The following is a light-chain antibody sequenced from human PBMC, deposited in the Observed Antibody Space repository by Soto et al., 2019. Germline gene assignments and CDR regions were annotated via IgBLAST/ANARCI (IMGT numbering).Light chain of an antibody. J-gene: IGKJ5*01. CDR1: QSIRSY. CDR2: DAS. Sequence: EIVLTQSPATLSLSPGERATLSCRASQSIRSYVAWYQQKPGQAPRHLIYDASNRATGVPARFSGSGSGTDFTLTISSLEPEDFAVYYCQQASTWPSTFGQGTRLEIK. CDR3: QQASTWPST. V-gene: IGKV3-11*01.